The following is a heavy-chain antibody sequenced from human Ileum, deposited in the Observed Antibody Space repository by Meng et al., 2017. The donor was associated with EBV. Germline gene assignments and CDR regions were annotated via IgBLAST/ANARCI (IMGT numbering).Heavy chain of an antibody. CDR3: ARGQKGYFDL. CDR1: GGSISSSNYY. J-gene: IGHJ2*01. V-gene: IGHV4-30-4*01. CDR2: IYNSGST. Sequence: QVQLQESGPGLVKPSQTLSLTCTVSGGSISSSNYYWSWIRQPPGKGLEWSGHIYNSGSTYYNPSLKSRITISVDMSKNQFSLKLSSVTAADTAVYYCARGQKGYFDLWGRGTLVTVSS.